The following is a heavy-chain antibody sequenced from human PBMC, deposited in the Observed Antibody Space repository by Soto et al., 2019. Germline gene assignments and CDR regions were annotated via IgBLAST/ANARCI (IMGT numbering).Heavy chain of an antibody. CDR2: ISGSGGST. Sequence: GGSLRLSCAASGFTFSSYAMSWVRQAPGKGLEWVSAISGSGGSTYYADSVKGRFTISRDNSKNTLYLQMNSLRAEDTAVYYCANSLRSTAGHYYDSSGYYYDAFDIWGQGTMVTVSS. CDR3: ANSLRSTAGHYYDSSGYYYDAFDI. V-gene: IGHV3-23*01. D-gene: IGHD3-22*01. J-gene: IGHJ3*02. CDR1: GFTFSSYA.